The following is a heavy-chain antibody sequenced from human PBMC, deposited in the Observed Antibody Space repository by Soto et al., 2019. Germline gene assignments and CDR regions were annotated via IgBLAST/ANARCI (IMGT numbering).Heavy chain of an antibody. Sequence: GGSLRLSCAASGFTFSSYSMNWVRQAPGKGLEWVSYISSSSTIYYADSVKGRFTISRDNAKNSLYLQMNSLRAEDTAVYYCARDPGVDDYIWGSYRLDYWGQGT. D-gene: IGHD3-16*02. CDR3: ARDPGVDDYIWGSYRLDY. J-gene: IGHJ4*02. CDR2: ISSSSTI. CDR1: GFTFSSYS. V-gene: IGHV3-48*01.